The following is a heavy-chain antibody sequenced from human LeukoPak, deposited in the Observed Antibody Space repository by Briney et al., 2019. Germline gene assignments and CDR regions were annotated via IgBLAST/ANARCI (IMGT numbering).Heavy chain of an antibody. CDR2: ISGSGGST. CDR1: GFTFSSYA. Sequence: GGSLGLSCAASGFTFSSYAMSWVRQAPGKGLEWVSAISGSGGSTYYADSVKGRFTISRDNSKNTLYLQMNSLRAEDTAVYYCAKGADPITMVRGVIRHWGQGTLVTVSS. D-gene: IGHD3-10*01. V-gene: IGHV3-23*01. J-gene: IGHJ4*02. CDR3: AKGADPITMVRGVIRH.